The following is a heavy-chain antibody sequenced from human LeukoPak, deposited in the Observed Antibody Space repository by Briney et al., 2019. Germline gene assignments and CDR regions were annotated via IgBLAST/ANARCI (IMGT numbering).Heavy chain of an antibody. CDR3: ARRGSSPMFWYYMDV. D-gene: IGHD6-13*01. J-gene: IGHJ6*03. Sequence: PSETLSLTCTVSGGSISSSSYYWGWIRQPPGKGLEWIGSIYYSGSTYYNPSLKSRVTISVDTSKNQFSLKLSSVTAADTAVYYCARRGSSPMFWYYMDVWGKGTTVTISS. CDR2: IYYSGST. CDR1: GGSISSSSYY. V-gene: IGHV4-39*01.